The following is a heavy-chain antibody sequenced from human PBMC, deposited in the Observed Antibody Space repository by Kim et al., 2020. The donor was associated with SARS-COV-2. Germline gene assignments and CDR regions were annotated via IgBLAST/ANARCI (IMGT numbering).Heavy chain of an antibody. D-gene: IGHD2-21*02. V-gene: IGHV3-53*04. CDR3: ARSHIVVVTATPFLYGMDV. Sequence: GGSLRLSCAASGFTVSSNYMSWVRQAPGKGLEWVSVIYSGGSTYYADSVKGRFTISRHNSKNTLYLQMNSLRAEDTAVYYCARSHIVVVTATPFLYGMDVWGQGTTVTVSS. CDR2: IYSGGST. CDR1: GFTVSSNY. J-gene: IGHJ6*02.